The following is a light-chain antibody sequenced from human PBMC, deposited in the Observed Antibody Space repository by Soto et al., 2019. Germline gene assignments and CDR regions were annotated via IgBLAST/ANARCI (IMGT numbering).Light chain of an antibody. CDR2: GAS. CDR3: HQRSNWPPDT. Sequence: EIVLTLSPDTLSLSAGEGASLSCRASQSFHTFLAWYQQKPGQAPRLLIYGASTRATGVPARFSGSGSGTDFTLTISSLEPEDFAVYYCHQRSNWPPDTFGQGTRLEI. V-gene: IGKV3-11*01. CDR1: QSFHTF. J-gene: IGKJ5*01.